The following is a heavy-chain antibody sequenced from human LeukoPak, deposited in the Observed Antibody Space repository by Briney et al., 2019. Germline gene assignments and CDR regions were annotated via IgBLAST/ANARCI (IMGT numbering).Heavy chain of an antibody. CDR2: IYYSGST. V-gene: IGHV4-59*01. CDR1: GGSISNYY. J-gene: IGHJ4*02. D-gene: IGHD3-10*01. CDR3: ARHYGSGSYYNFHYFDY. Sequence: SETLSLTCTVSGGSISNYYWGWIRQPPGKGLECIGYIYYSGSTNYNPSLKSRVTISVDTSKNQFSLKLRSVTAADSAVYYCARHYGSGSYYNFHYFDYWGQGTLVTVSS.